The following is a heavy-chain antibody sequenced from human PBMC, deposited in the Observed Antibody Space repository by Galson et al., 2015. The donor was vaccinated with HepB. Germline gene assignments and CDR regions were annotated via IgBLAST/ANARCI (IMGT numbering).Heavy chain of an antibody. J-gene: IGHJ4*02. D-gene: IGHD7-27*01. CDR3: ARGDSNWGYDY. CDR1: GFTFSGSA. Sequence: SLRLSCAASGFTFSGSAMHWVRQASGKGLEWVGRIRSKANSYATAYAASVKGRFTISRDDSKNTAYLQMNSLKTEDTAVYYCARGDSNWGYDYWGQGTLVTVSS. V-gene: IGHV3-73*01. CDR2: IRSKANSYAT.